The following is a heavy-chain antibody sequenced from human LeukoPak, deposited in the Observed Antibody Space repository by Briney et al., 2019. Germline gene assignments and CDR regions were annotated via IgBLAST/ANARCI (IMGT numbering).Heavy chain of an antibody. Sequence: GGSLRLSCAASGFTFSSYAMSWVRQAPGKGLEWVSVISGSGGSTYYADSVKGRFTISRDNAKNSLYLQMNSLRAEDTAVYYCARDFSDLFDYWGQGTLVTVSS. V-gene: IGHV3-23*01. D-gene: IGHD2-21*02. J-gene: IGHJ4*02. CDR1: GFTFSSYA. CDR3: ARDFSDLFDY. CDR2: ISGSGGST.